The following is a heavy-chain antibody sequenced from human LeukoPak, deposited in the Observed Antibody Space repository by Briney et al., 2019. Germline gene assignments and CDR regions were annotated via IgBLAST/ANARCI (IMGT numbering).Heavy chain of an antibody. V-gene: IGHV1-2*06. D-gene: IGHD2-15*01. J-gene: IGHJ4*02. Sequence: ASVKVSCKASGGTFSSYTISWVRQAPGQGLEWMGRINPNSGGTNYAQKFQGRVTMTRDTSISTAYMELSRLRSDDTAVYYCARDVGMVGVPDYWGQGTLVTVSS. CDR3: ARDVGMVGVPDY. CDR1: GGTFSSYT. CDR2: INPNSGGT.